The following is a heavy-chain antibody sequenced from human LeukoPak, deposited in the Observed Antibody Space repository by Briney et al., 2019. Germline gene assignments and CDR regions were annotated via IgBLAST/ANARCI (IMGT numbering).Heavy chain of an antibody. CDR2: FGPQVGET. CDR3: ATGAMVYEY. CDR1: RSSLTKIS. Sequence: GASVKVSRKVSRSSLTKISIDWVRQAPGKGLECMGTFGPQVGETIHAQKLQGRLKMTADTSTDTAYMEINSLQSEDTAVYYCATGAMVYEYWGQGTLVTVSS. V-gene: IGHV1-24*01. J-gene: IGHJ4*02. D-gene: IGHD3-10*01.